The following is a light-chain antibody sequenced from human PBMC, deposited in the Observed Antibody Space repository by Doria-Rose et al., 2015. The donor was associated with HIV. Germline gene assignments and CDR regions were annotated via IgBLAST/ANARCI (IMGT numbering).Light chain of an antibody. CDR2: WAS. J-gene: IGKJ3*01. CDR1: HSLLYTSRNY. Sequence: TQSPESLGMSMGEMATLNCKFNHSLLYTSRNYLAWYQQKPGQPPKLLIYWASTRQSGVPARFSGSGSGTDFTLTISSLEAEDVAVYYCQQYYDTPSFGPGTTVDIK. V-gene: IGKV4-1*01. CDR3: QQYYDTPS.